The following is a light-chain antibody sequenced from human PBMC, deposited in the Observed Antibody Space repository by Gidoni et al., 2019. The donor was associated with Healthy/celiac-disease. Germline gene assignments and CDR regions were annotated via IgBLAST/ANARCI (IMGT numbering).Light chain of an antibody. CDR3: AAWDDSLSGPV. V-gene: IGLV1-47*01. Sequence: QSVLTQPPSASGTPGQRVTISCSGSSSNIGSNYVYWYQQLQGTAPKLLIYRNTQRPSGVPDRFSGSKSGTSASLAISGLRSEDEADYYCAAWDDSLSGPVFGGGTKLPVL. CDR1: SSNIGSNY. CDR2: RNT. J-gene: IGLJ3*02.